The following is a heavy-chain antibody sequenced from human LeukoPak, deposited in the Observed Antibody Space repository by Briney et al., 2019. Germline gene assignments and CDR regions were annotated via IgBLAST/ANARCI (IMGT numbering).Heavy chain of an antibody. D-gene: IGHD6-13*01. V-gene: IGHV1-69*05. Sequence: APVKVSCKASGGTFSSYAISWVRQAPGQGLEWMGGIIPIFGTANYAQKFQGRVTITTDESTSTAYMELSSLRSEDTAVYYCARDKIAAGAGGYFDYWGQGTLVTVSS. CDR3: ARDKIAAGAGGYFDY. CDR2: IIPIFGTA. J-gene: IGHJ4*02. CDR1: GGTFSSYA.